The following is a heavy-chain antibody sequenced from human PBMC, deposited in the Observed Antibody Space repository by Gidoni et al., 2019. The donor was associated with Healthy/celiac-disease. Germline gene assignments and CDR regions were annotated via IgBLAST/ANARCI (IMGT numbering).Heavy chain of an antibody. V-gene: IGHV3-48*02. J-gene: IGHJ3*02. CDR1: GLTFSSYS. Sequence: EVQLVESGGGLVQPGGSLRLSCAASGLTFSSYSMNWVRQAPGKGLEWVSYISSSSSTIYYADSVKGRFTISRDNAKNSLYLQMNSLRDEDTAVYYCARDSYYYDSVQGDAFDIWGQGTMVTVSS. D-gene: IGHD3-22*01. CDR3: ARDSYYYDSVQGDAFDI. CDR2: ISSSSSTI.